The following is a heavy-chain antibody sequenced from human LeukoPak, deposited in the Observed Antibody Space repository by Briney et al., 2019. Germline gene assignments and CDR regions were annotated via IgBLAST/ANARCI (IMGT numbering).Heavy chain of an antibody. D-gene: IGHD3-3*01. CDR2: ISGSGGAT. CDR3: AKVPVFSLTISEVVTDDAFDI. Sequence: GGSMRLSCAASGFTFSSYAMSWVRQAPGKGLEWVSAISGSGGATYYADSVKGRFTISRDNSKNTLYLQMNSLRAEDTAVYYCAKVPVFSLTISEVVTDDAFDIWGQGTIVTVSS. CDR1: GFTFSSYA. J-gene: IGHJ3*02. V-gene: IGHV3-23*01.